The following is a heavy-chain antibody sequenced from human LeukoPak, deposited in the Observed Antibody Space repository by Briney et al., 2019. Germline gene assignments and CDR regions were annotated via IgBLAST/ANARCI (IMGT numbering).Heavy chain of an antibody. CDR3: ARGYSSSWYGRVRGYFDY. V-gene: IGHV4-39*07. Sequence: SETLSLTCTVSGGSISSGGYYWSWIRQHPGKGLEWIGEINHSGSTNYNPSLKSRVTISVDTSKNQFSLKLSSVTAADTAVYYCARGYSSSWYGRVRGYFDYWGQGTLVTVSS. CDR1: GGSISSGGYY. CDR2: INHSGST. J-gene: IGHJ4*02. D-gene: IGHD6-13*01.